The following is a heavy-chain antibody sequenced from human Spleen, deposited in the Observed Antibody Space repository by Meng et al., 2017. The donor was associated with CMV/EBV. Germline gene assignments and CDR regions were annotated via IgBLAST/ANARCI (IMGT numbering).Heavy chain of an antibody. CDR1: GGSFSGYY. CDR3: AKLESPIVYEKIFDI. D-gene: IGHD5/OR15-5a*01. Sequence: GGSLRLSCAVYGGSFSGYYWSWIRQPPGKGLEWVAFIHYGTNDQYYADSVKGRFTISRDNSKNTLYLQMYSLRAEDTAVYYCAKLESPIVYEKIFDIWGQGTMVTVSS. J-gene: IGHJ3*02. CDR2: IHYGTNDQ. V-gene: IGHV3-30*02.